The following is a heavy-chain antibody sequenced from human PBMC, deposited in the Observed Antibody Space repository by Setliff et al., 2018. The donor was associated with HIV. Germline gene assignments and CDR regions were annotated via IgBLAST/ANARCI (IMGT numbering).Heavy chain of an antibody. CDR3: ARGGAFCGRDSCYYLDY. CDR1: GDSIDRSNFF. J-gene: IGHJ4*02. CDR2: IYYSGSA. V-gene: IGHV4-31*01. D-gene: IGHD2-21*02. Sequence: PSETLSLTCTVSGDSIDRSNFFWTWIRQHPGKGLEWIGYIYYSGSATYHPSLKSQASISVDTSRNEFSLKLSSVTAADTAVYFCARGGAFCGRDSCYYLDYWGQGNPGTVS.